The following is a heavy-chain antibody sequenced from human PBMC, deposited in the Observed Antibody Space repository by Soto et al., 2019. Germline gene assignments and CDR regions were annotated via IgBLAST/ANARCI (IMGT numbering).Heavy chain of an antibody. V-gene: IGHV3-64D*08. J-gene: IGHJ4*02. CDR1: GFTFSSYA. CDR3: VKGRGMTTVTTFDY. CDR2: ISSNGGST. Sequence: PGGSLRLSCSASGFTFSSYAMHWVRQAPGKGLEYVSAISSNGGSTYYADSVKGRFTISRDNSKNTLYLQMSSLRAEDTAVYYCVKGRGMTTVTTFDYWGQGTLVTVSS. D-gene: IGHD4-17*01.